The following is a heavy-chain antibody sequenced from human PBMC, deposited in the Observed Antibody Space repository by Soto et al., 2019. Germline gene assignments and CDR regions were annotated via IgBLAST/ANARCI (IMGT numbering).Heavy chain of an antibody. CDR3: PRVPAY. D-gene: IGHD2-2*01. J-gene: IGHJ4*02. CDR2: MYHSGST. CDR1: GGSISSGGYS. Sequence: TSETLSLSCAVSGGSISSGGYSWSWIRQPPGKGLEWIGYMYHSGSTYYNPSLKSRVTISIDRSKNQFSLNLCSVTAADTAVYYCPRVPAYWGQGILVTVSS. V-gene: IGHV4-30-2*01.